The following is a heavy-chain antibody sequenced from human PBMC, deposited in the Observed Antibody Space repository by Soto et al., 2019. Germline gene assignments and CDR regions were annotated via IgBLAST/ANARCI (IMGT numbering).Heavy chain of an antibody. Sequence: EVQLVESGGGLVQPGGSLRLSCVASGLTLTTNYMSWVRQAPGKGLEWLSSIYRGGSTYYADAVQGRFTMSRHNPENTLYLQLSSLRAEDTAVYYCARHISGYDPYFDYWGQGTLVTVSS. J-gene: IGHJ4*02. CDR2: IYRGGST. D-gene: IGHD5-12*01. CDR3: ARHISGYDPYFDY. V-gene: IGHV3-53*04. CDR1: GLTLTTNY.